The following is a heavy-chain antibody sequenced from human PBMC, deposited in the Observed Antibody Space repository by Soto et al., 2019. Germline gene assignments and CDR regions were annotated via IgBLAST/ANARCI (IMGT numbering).Heavy chain of an antibody. Sequence: EVQLVESGGGLVQPGGSLRVSCAASGFTFSSYWTHWVRQAPGKGLVWVSRINSDGSSTSYADSVKGRFTTSRDNAKNTLYLQMNSLRAGDTAIYYCARGRAVACLHYWGQGTLVTVSS. V-gene: IGHV3-74*01. CDR3: ARGRAVACLHY. CDR2: INSDGSST. J-gene: IGHJ4*02. CDR1: GFTFSSYW. D-gene: IGHD6-19*01.